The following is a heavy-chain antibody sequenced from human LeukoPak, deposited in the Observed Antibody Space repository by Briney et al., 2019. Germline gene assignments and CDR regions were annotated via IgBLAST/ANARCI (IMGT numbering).Heavy chain of an antibody. D-gene: IGHD4/OR15-4a*01. J-gene: IGHJ6*02. CDR2: ISSSGSTI. CDR3: ASDERLTTPHGNYHYGMDV. V-gene: IGHV3-48*03. CDR1: GFTFSSFE. Sequence: GGSLRLSCAASGFTFSSFEMNWVRQAPGKGLEWVSYISSSGSTIYYADSVKGRFTISRDNAKNSLYLQMNSLRAEDTAVYYCASDERLTTPHGNYHYGMDVWGQGTTVTVS.